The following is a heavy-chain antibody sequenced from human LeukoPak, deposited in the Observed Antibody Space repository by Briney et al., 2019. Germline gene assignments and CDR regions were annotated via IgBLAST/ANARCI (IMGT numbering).Heavy chain of an antibody. Sequence: GGSLRLSCATSGFTFKAYTMNWVRQTPGKGLEWVSSISSTSRFIHYADSVKGRFTISRDNSKNTLYLQMNSLRGEDTAVYYCAKDPGSGWYNNWFDPWGQGTLVTVSS. CDR2: ISSTSRFI. CDR3: AKDPGSGWYNNWFDP. J-gene: IGHJ5*02. V-gene: IGHV3-21*01. CDR1: GFTFKAYT. D-gene: IGHD6-19*01.